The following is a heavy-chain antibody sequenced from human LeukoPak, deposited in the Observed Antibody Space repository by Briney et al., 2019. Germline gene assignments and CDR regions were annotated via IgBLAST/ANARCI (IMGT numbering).Heavy chain of an antibody. CDR2: INHSGST. CDR1: GGSISSYY. CDR3: ASDKGYSNNYFDY. Sequence: SETLSLTCTVSGGSISSYYWSWIRQPPGKGLEWIGEINHSGSTNYNPSLKSRVTISVDTSKNQFSLKLSSVTAADTAVYYCASDKGYSNNYFDYWGQGTLVTVSS. V-gene: IGHV4-34*01. J-gene: IGHJ4*02. D-gene: IGHD6-13*01.